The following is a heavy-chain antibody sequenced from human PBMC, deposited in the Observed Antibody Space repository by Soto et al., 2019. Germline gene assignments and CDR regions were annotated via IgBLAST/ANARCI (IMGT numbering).Heavy chain of an antibody. J-gene: IGHJ4*02. Sequence: LSLTCTVSGGSFKSGSYYWSWVRQPPGKGLEWIGYVYYTGRTSYNPSLKSRVTISADTSKNQFSLILTSVTAADTAVYYCARDYDCFDHWGQGSLVTVSS. CDR1: GGSFKSGSYY. CDR3: ARDYDCFDH. V-gene: IGHV4-61*01. D-gene: IGHD3-16*01. CDR2: VYYTGRT.